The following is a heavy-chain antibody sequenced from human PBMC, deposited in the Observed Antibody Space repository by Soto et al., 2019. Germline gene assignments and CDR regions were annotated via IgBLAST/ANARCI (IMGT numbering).Heavy chain of an antibody. J-gene: IGHJ4*02. V-gene: IGHV3-33*01. D-gene: IGHD4-17*01. CDR1: GFTFSSYG. CDR2: IWYDGSNK. CDR3: ARGSDYGDYAGFDY. Sequence: QVQLVESGGGVVQPGRSLRLSCAASGFTFSSYGMHWVRQAPGKGLEWVAVIWYDGSNKYYADSVKGRFTISRDNSKNTLYLQMNSLRAEDTVVYYCARGSDYGDYAGFDYWGQGTLVTVSS.